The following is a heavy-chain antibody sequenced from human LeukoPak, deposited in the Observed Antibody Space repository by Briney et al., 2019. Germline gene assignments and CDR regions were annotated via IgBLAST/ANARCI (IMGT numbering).Heavy chain of an antibody. CDR3: ARGTVTTKGVDV. D-gene: IGHD4-11*01. V-gene: IGHV3-21*01. CDR1: GFTFSSYR. Sequence: GGSLRLSCAASGFTFSSYRMNWVRQAPGKGLEWVSSISSSSSYIYYADSVKGRFTISRDNAKNSLYLQMNSLRAEDTALYYCARGTVTTKGVDVWGKGTTVTVSS. J-gene: IGHJ6*04. CDR2: ISSSSSYI.